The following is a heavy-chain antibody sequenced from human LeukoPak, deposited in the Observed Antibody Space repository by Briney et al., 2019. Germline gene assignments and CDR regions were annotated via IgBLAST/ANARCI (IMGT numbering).Heavy chain of an antibody. CDR1: GFPFSSYW. Sequence: GRSLRLSCVASGFPFSSYWMTWVRQAPGKGLEWVANIKQDGSKRSYVDSVKGRFTISRDNAKNSLYLQMNSLRAEDTAIYYCTRVGYIDEGIDYWGQGTLVTVSS. CDR3: TRVGYIDEGIDY. J-gene: IGHJ4*02. V-gene: IGHV3-7*04. D-gene: IGHD5-24*01. CDR2: IKQDGSKR.